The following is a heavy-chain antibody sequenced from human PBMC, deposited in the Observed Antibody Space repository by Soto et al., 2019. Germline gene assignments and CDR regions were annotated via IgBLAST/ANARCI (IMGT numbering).Heavy chain of an antibody. CDR1: GYTFTSYG. V-gene: IGHV1-18*01. Sequence: ASVKVSCKASGYTFTSYGISWVRQAPGQGLEWMGWISAYNGNTNYAQKLQGRVTMTTDTSTSTAYMELRSLRSDDTAVYYCARVHKSGRIVVVPAATPNDAFDIWGQGTMVNVS. CDR3: ARVHKSGRIVVVPAATPNDAFDI. D-gene: IGHD2-2*01. CDR2: ISAYNGNT. J-gene: IGHJ3*02.